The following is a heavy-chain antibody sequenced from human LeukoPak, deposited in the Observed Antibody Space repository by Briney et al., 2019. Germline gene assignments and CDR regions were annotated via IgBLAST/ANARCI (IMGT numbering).Heavy chain of an antibody. Sequence: GGSLRLSCAASGYTFSSYAMSWVRQAPGKGLEWVSAISGSGGSTYYADSVKGRFTISRDNSKNTLYLQMNSLRAEDTAVYYCAKDSGRGYYDSSGLGGFDYWGQGTLVTVSS. CDR2: ISGSGGST. J-gene: IGHJ4*02. V-gene: IGHV3-23*01. D-gene: IGHD3-22*01. CDR3: AKDSGRGYYDSSGLGGFDY. CDR1: GYTFSSYA.